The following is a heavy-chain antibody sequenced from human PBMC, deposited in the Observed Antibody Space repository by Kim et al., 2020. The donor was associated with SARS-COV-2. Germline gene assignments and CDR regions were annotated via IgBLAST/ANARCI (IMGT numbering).Heavy chain of an antibody. J-gene: IGHJ6*02. V-gene: IGHV1-46*01. CDR2: INPSGGST. CDR1: GYTFTSYY. CDR3: ARVGPSTVTTPGGGMDV. Sequence: ASVKVSCKASGYTFTSYYMHWVRQAPGQGLEWMGIINPSGGSTSYAQKFQGRVTMTRDTSTSTVYMELSSLRSEDTAVYYCARVGPSTVTTPGGGMDVWGQGTTVTVSS. D-gene: IGHD4-17*01.